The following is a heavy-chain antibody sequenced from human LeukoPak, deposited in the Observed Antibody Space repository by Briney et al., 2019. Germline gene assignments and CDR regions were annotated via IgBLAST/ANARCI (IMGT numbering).Heavy chain of an antibody. Sequence: GASVKVSCKVSGYALSESSIHWVRQTPGEGFEWMGGFDPEYVETTYARKFRGRVTMTEDTSTDTAYMELINLRSDDTAVYYCVSDRSDGGYAESNGYPTFDLWGRGTLVTVSS. CDR2: FDPEYVET. CDR1: GYALSESS. V-gene: IGHV1-24*01. J-gene: IGHJ2*01. CDR3: VSDRSDGGYAESNGYPTFDL. D-gene: IGHD5-24*01.